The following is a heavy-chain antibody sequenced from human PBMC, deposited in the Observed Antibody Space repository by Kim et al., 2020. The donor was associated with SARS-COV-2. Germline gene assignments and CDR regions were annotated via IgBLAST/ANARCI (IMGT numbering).Heavy chain of an antibody. D-gene: IGHD6-25*01. V-gene: IGHV3-9*01. Sequence: GGSLRLSCVASGFSFDDSAMHWVRQPPGKGLEWVSGINYNSGKIGYADSVKGRFTISSDNAKNSLHLQRNSLRDEDTDLYYCAKARLTDSNWFDPWGQGTLVTVSS. CDR2: INYNSGKI. CDR3: AKARLTDSNWFDP. J-gene: IGHJ5*02. CDR1: GFSFDDSA.